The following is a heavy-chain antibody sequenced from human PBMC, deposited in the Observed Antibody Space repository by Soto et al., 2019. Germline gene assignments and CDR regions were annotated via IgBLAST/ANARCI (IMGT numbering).Heavy chain of an antibody. V-gene: IGHV1-24*01. CDR2: LDPEDGET. D-gene: IGHD2-2*01. CDR3: ATAMVEYQPNWFDP. Sequence: QVQLVQSGAEVKKPGASVKVSCKVSGYTLTELSMHWVRQAPGKGLEWMGGLDPEDGETIYAQKFQGRSTMNEDTSTDTAYMGLSSLRSEDTAVYYCATAMVEYQPNWFDPWGQGTLVTVSS. CDR1: GYTLTELS. J-gene: IGHJ5*02.